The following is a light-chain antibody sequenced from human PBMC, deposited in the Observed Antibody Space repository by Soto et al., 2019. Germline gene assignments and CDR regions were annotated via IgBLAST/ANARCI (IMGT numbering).Light chain of an antibody. CDR1: QSVYSTY. V-gene: IGKV3-20*01. J-gene: IGKJ1*01. CDR3: QQFGSSPCT. CDR2: GSS. Sequence: EIVLTQSPGTLSLSPGDTATLSCRASQSVYSTYLAWYQHKVGQAPRLLIYGSSTRATGIPARFSGSGSCTTFTLPVRRLEPDGFAVYSCQQFGSSPCTFGQGTKVE.